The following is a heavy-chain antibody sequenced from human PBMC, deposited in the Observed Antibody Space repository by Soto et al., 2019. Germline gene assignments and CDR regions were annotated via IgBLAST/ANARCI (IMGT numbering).Heavy chain of an antibody. J-gene: IGHJ6*02. D-gene: IGHD5-12*01. CDR1: GFTFSYYP. CDR2: ISFDGSNK. Sequence: QMQLVESGGGAVQPGRSLRLSCAASGFTFSYYPMHWVRQVPGKGLEWVAVISFDGSNKYYADSVKGRFTISRDNSHNTLYLQMNSLRGEDTAVYYCARVSGDMVAILYIYPLDGREPLSDVDVWGQGTTVTVSS. V-gene: IGHV3-30*04. CDR3: ARVSGDMVAILYIYPLDGREPLSDVDV.